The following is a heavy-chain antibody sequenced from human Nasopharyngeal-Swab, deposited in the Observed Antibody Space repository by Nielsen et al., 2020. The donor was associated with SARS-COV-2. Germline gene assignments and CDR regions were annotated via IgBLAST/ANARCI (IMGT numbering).Heavy chain of an antibody. Sequence: SVQVSCKTSGGTFSSYGISWFRQAPGQGLEWMGGIIPILPITNYAQKFKDRVTITADKSTSTAYMELSSLRSEDTAAYYCARGGWLRKDYYYSYYYMDVWGKGTTVTVSS. V-gene: IGHV1-69*10. CDR3: ARGGWLRKDYYYSYYYMDV. CDR2: IIPILPIT. CDR1: GGTFSSYG. D-gene: IGHD5-24*01. J-gene: IGHJ6*03.